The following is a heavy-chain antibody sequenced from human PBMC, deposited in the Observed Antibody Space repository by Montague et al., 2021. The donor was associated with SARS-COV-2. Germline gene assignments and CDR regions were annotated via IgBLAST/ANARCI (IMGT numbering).Heavy chain of an antibody. Sequence: SETLSLTCTVSFGSISTYYWSRIRQPPGKGLEWIGFIFYNGSTKYNPSLKRRVSISLDTSKNQFSLKLSSVTAADTAAYYCARQDAWAYCGDECYRGWFDSWGQGTLVTVSS. V-gene: IGHV4-59*01. CDR2: IFYNGST. CDR3: ARQDAWAYCGDECYRGWFDS. D-gene: IGHD2-21*01. J-gene: IGHJ5*01. CDR1: FGSISTYY.